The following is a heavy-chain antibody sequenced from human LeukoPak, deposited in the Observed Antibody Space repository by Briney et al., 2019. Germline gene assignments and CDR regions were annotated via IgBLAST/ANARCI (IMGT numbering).Heavy chain of an antibody. CDR3: ARGGQWLRAFDY. J-gene: IGHJ4*02. CDR2: IYYSGST. V-gene: IGHV4-30-4*08. CDR1: GGSISSGDYY. Sequence: PSQTLSLTCAVSGGSISSGDYYWSWIRQPPGKGLEWIGYIYYSGSTYYNPSLKSRVTISVDTSKNQFSLKLSSVTAADTAVYYCARGGQWLRAFDYWGQGTLVTVSS. D-gene: IGHD5-12*01.